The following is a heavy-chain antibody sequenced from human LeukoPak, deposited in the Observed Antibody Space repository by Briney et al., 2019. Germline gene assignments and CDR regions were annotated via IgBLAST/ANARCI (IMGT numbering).Heavy chain of an antibody. D-gene: IGHD6-13*01. V-gene: IGHV1-2*02. J-gene: IGHJ4*02. Sequence: ASVKVSCKASGYTFTGYCMHWVRQAPGQGLEWMGWIDPNSGGTRYAQKFQGRVTMTRDTSISAAYMELSRLTSDDMAVYYCARDSIAAAGLYFDYWGQGTLVTVSS. CDR1: GYTFTGYC. CDR3: ARDSIAAAGLYFDY. CDR2: IDPNSGGT.